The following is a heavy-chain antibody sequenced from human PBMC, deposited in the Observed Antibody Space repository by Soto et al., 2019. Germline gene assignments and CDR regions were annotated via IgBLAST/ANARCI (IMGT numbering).Heavy chain of an antibody. CDR3: AIVLPPFEP. CDR2: INAYNGNT. J-gene: IGHJ5*02. V-gene: IGHV1-18*01. Sequence: QVKLVQSGAEVKKPGASVKVSCKASGYTFTSYGISWVRQAPGQGLEWMGWINAYNGNTNYAQKDKGTITMTTDTSMITANMELRSTGTDDRPVYYCAIVLPPFEPWGQGTLITVTS. CDR1: GYTFTSYG.